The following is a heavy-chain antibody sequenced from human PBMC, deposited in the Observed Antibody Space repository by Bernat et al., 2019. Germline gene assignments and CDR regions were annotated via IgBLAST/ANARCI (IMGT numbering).Heavy chain of an antibody. Sequence: QVQLVESGGGLVKPGGSLRLSCAASGFTFSDYYMSWIRQAPGKGLEWVSYISSRGSTIYYADSVKGRFTISRDNAKNSLYLQMNSLRAEDTAVYYCEGEETDSSSWSALVDYWGQGTLVTVSS. V-gene: IGHV3-11*01. CDR2: ISSRGSTI. D-gene: IGHD6-13*01. CDR3: EGEETDSSSWSALVDY. CDR1: GFTFSDYY. J-gene: IGHJ4*02.